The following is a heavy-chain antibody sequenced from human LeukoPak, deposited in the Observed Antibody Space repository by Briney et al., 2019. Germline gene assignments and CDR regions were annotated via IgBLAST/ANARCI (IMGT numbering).Heavy chain of an antibody. J-gene: IGHJ4*02. Sequence: GGSLRLSCAASGFTFRTSWMTWVRQAPGKGLEWVAIIKQDGSEKYYVDSVKGRFTISRDNAKNSLYLQMDSLRSEDTAVYYCAREHSSGWYDYWGQGTLVTVSS. D-gene: IGHD6-19*01. CDR1: GFTFRTSW. CDR2: IKQDGSEK. V-gene: IGHV3-7*05. CDR3: AREHSSGWYDY.